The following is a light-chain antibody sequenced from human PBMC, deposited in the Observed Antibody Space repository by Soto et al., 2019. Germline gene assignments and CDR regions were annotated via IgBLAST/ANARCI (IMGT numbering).Light chain of an antibody. Sequence: QSVLTQPPSVSGAPGQRVTISCTGSSSNIGAGYDVHWYQQLPGTAPKLLIYGNXNRXXXXXXXXXGSKSGTSASLAITGXQAXDXADYYCQSYDSSLSGYVFGTGTKLTVL. J-gene: IGLJ1*01. V-gene: IGLV1-40*01. CDR1: SSNIGAGYD. CDR2: GNX. CDR3: QSYDSSLSGYV.